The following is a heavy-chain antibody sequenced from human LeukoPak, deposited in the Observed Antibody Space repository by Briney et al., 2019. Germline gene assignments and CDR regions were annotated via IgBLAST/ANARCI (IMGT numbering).Heavy chain of an antibody. CDR3: AREMVSGSYYYYYYYYGMDV. CDR1: GGSISSYY. J-gene: IGHJ6*02. V-gene: IGHV4-59*01. Sequence: PSETLSLTCTVSGGSISSYYWSWIRQPPGKGLEWIGYIYYSGSTNYNPSLKSRVTISVDTSKNQFSLKLSSVTAADTAVYYCAREMVSGSYYYYYYYYGMDVWGQGTTVTVSS. D-gene: IGHD3-10*01. CDR2: IYYSGST.